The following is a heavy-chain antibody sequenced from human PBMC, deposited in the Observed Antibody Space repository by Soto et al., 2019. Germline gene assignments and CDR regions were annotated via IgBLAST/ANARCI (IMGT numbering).Heavy chain of an antibody. J-gene: IGHJ4*02. D-gene: IGHD1-1*01. CDR2: IYYSGST. CDR1: GGSISSGGYY. Sequence: QVQLQESGPGLVKPSQTLSLTCTVSGGSISSGGYYWSWIRQHPGKGLEWIGYIYYSGSTYYNPTLKIRVTISVDTSKTQFSLKLSSVTAADTAVYYCARWPQLEPRFDYWGQGTLVTVSS. CDR3: ARWPQLEPRFDY. V-gene: IGHV4-31*03.